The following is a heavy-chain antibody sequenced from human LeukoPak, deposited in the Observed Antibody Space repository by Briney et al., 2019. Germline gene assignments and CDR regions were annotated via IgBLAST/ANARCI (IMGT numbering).Heavy chain of an antibody. CDR3: ARDWDGGRYFDY. V-gene: IGHV1-46*01. D-gene: IGHD3-16*01. CDR1: GYTFTSYY. Sequence: ASVKVSCKASGYTFTSYYMDWVRQAPGQGLEWMGIINPSDGSTSYAQKFQGRVTMTRDTSTSTVYMELSSLRSEDAAVYYCARDWDGGRYFDYWGQGTLVTVSS. J-gene: IGHJ4*02. CDR2: INPSDGST.